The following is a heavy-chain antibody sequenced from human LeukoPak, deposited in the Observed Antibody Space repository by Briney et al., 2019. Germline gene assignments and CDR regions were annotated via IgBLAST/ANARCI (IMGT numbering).Heavy chain of an antibody. J-gene: IGHJ4*02. V-gene: IGHV3-23*01. CDR3: ARAPVAGSVIDY. CDR2: IYGAGSTT. Sequence: GGSLRLSCVASGLTFRSYAMNWVRQAPGKGLEWVSSIYGAGSTTYYADSVKGRFTISRDNSKGTLYLQMNSLRAEDTAVYYCARAPVAGSVIDYWGQGTLVTVSS. CDR1: GLTFRSYA. D-gene: IGHD6-19*01.